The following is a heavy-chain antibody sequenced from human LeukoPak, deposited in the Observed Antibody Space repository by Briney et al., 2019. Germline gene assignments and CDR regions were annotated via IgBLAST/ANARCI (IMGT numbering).Heavy chain of an antibody. CDR3: ARHSLCGGDCYSPFGVMPFDY. CDR2: IYPGDSDT. D-gene: IGHD2-21*01. J-gene: IGHJ4*02. CDR1: GYSFTSYW. Sequence: GESLKISXKGSGYSFTSYWIGWVRQMPGKGPEWMGMIYPGDSDTRYSPSFQGQVTISADKSISTAYLQWSSLKASDTAMYYCARHSLCGGDCYSPFGVMPFDYWGQGTLVTVSS. V-gene: IGHV5-51*01.